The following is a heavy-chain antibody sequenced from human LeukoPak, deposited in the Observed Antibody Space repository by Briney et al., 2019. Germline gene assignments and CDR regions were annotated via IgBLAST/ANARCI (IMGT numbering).Heavy chain of an antibody. CDR2: ISAYNGNT. D-gene: IGHD3-16*02. CDR3: ARTLGDYVWGGYRLRRFDP. V-gene: IGHV1-18*01. J-gene: IGHJ5*02. Sequence: ASVKVSCKASGYTFTSYGISWVRQAPGQGLEWMGWISAYNGNTNYAQKLQGRVTMTTDTSTSTAYMELRSLRSDDTAVYYCARTLGDYVWGGYRLRRFDPWGQGTLVTVSS. CDR1: GYTFTSYG.